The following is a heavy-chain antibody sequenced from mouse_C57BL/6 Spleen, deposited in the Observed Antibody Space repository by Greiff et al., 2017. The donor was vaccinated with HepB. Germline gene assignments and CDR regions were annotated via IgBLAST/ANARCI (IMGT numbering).Heavy chain of an antibody. J-gene: IGHJ4*01. Sequence: EVKLVESGGGLVKPGGSLKLSCAASGFTFSDYGMHWVRQAPEKGLEWVAYISSGSSTIYYADTVKGRFTISRDNAKNTLFLQMTSLRSEDTAMYYCARPFYYGSSYVCAMDYWGQGTSVTVSS. CDR2: ISSGSSTI. V-gene: IGHV5-17*01. CDR3: ARPFYYGSSYVCAMDY. CDR1: GFTFSDYG. D-gene: IGHD1-1*01.